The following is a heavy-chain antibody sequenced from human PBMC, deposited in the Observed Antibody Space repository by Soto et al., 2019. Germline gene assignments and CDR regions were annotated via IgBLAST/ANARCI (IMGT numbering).Heavy chain of an antibody. D-gene: IGHD6-13*01. J-gene: IGHJ5*02. CDR2: IYYSGST. CDR1: GGSISSGGYY. V-gene: IGHV4-31*03. Sequence: KASETLSLTCTVSGGSISSGGYYWSWIRQHPGKGLEWIGYIYYSGSTYYNPSLKSRVTISVDTSKNQFSLKLSSVTAADTAVYYCAREHVVAAAGTDWFDPWGQGTLVTVSS. CDR3: AREHVVAAAGTDWFDP.